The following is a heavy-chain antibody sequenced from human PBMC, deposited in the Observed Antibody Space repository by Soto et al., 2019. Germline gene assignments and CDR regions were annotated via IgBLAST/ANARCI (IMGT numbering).Heavy chain of an antibody. Sequence: QVQLVESGGGVVQPGRSLRLSCAASGFTFSSYAMHWVRQAPGKGLEWVAVISYDGSNKYYADSVKGRFTISRDNSKNTLYLQMNSLRAEDTAVYYCNVDFDYWGQGTLVTVSS. CDR3: NVDFDY. V-gene: IGHV3-30-3*01. J-gene: IGHJ4*02. CDR2: ISYDGSNK. CDR1: GFTFSSYA.